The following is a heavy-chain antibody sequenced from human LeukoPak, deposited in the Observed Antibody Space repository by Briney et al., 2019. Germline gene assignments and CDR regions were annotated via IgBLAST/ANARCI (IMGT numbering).Heavy chain of an antibody. V-gene: IGHV3-30*18. J-gene: IGHJ3*02. CDR2: ISYDGSYG. CDR1: GFTFSKYG. CDR3: ANDGALAAAGDAFDI. Sequence: GGSLRLSCAASGFTFSKYGMHWVRQAPGKGLEWVTFISYDGSYGYYADSVKGRFTISRDNSENMLYLQMNSLTSEDTAVYYCANDGALAAAGDAFDIWGQVTMVTVSS. D-gene: IGHD6-13*01.